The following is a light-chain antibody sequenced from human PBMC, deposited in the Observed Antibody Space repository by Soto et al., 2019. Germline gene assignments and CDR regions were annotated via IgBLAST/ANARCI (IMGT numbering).Light chain of an antibody. V-gene: IGLV1-47*01. CDR3: AAWDDSLSGPL. Sequence: QLVLTQSPSASGTPGQRVIISCSGTSSNIGTNYVYWYQQLPGTAPKVLIYSNDKRPSGVPNRFSVSKSGTSASLAISGLRSEHEADYYCAAWDDSLSGPLFGGGTKLTVL. J-gene: IGLJ2*01. CDR2: SND. CDR1: SSNIGTNY.